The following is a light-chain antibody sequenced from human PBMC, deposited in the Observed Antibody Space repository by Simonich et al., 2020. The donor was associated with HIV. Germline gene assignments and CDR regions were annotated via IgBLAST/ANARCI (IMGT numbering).Light chain of an antibody. CDR3: QQYYSYPFT. V-gene: IGKV1-8*01. Sequence: AIRMTQSPASLSASTGDRVTITCRASQGISGYLTWYQQKPGKAPKLLIYASSTLQSGVPSRFSGSGSGTDFTLTISCLQSEDLATYYCQQYYSYPFTFGPGTKVDIK. CDR2: ASS. J-gene: IGKJ3*01. CDR1: QGISGY.